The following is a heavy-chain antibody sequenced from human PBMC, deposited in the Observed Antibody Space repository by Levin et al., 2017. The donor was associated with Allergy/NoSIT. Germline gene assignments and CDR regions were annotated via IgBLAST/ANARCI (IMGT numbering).Heavy chain of an antibody. CDR1: GFSFSTYG. CDR2: ITSDGSSK. V-gene: IGHV3-30*18. CDR3: AKGEDMDV. J-gene: IGHJ6*02. Sequence: GESLKISCAASGFSFSTYGIHWVRQAPGKGLEWVALITSDGSSKFFADSVKGRFTISRDNSKNTLHLQMSSLRPEDTAVYYCAKGEDMDVWGQGTTVTVSS.